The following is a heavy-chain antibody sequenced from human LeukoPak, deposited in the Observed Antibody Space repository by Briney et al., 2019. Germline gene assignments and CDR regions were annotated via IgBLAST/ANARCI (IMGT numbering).Heavy chain of an antibody. J-gene: IGHJ6*04. CDR2: ISSSSSYI. CDR3: ARDPDYDILTGLNYYYGMDV. D-gene: IGHD3-9*01. Sequence: MAGGSLRLSCAASGFTFSSYSMNWVRQAPGKGLEWVSSISSSSSYIYYADSVKGRFTISRDNAKNSLYLQMNSLRAEDTAVYYCARDPDYDILTGLNYYYGMDVWGKGITVTVSS. V-gene: IGHV3-21*01. CDR1: GFTFSSYS.